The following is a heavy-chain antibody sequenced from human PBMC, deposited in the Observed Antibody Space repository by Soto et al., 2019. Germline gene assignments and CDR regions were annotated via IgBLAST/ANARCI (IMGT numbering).Heavy chain of an antibody. D-gene: IGHD3-10*01. J-gene: IGHJ4*02. V-gene: IGHV3-23*01. CDR3: ARHYGSGRLPFDY. CDR1: GFTFSSYA. CDR2: ISGSGGST. Sequence: GGSLRLSCAASGFTFSSYAMSWVRQAPGKGLEWVSAISGSGGSTYYADSVKGRFTISRDNSKNTLYLQMNSLRAEDTAVYYCARHYGSGRLPFDYWGQGTLVTVSS.